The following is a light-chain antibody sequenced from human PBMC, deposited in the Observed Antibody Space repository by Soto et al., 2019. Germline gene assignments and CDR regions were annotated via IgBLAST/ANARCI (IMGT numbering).Light chain of an antibody. J-gene: IGKJ2*01. V-gene: IGKV1-33*01. CDR3: QNYDTVRPRYT. CDR1: QDISNY. CDR2: DAS. Sequence: DIPMTQSPSSLSASIGDRVTITCQASQDISNYLNWYQQKPGRAPKLLIYDASNLDTGVPSRFSGSGSGTDFTVTISSLQPEDIATYYSQNYDTVRPRYTFGQGTKLQFK.